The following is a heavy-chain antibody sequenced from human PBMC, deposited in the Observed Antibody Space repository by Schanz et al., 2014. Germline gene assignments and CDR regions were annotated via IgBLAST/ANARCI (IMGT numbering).Heavy chain of an antibody. CDR2: IFYTGYT. CDR3: ASFVPRGYYFDY. V-gene: IGHV4-39*07. Sequence: QLQLQESGPGLVKPSETLSLTCTVSGGSISSSSYYWGWIRQPPGKGLEWIGHIFYTGYTYNNPSLGSRVTMSVDTSKNQFSLRLSSVTAADTAVYFCASFVPRGYYFDYWGQGTLVTVSS. J-gene: IGHJ4*02. CDR1: GGSISSSSYY. D-gene: IGHD3-10*01.